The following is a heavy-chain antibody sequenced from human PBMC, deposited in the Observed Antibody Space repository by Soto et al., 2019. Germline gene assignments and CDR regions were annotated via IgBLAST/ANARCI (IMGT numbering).Heavy chain of an antibody. Sequence: GESLKISCKGSGYSFTSYWIGWVRQMPGKGLEWMGIIYPGDSDTRYSPSFQGQVTISADKSISTAYLQWSSLKASDTAMYYCARHRYCSGGSCRYYYYYGMDVWGQGTTVTVSS. D-gene: IGHD2-15*01. V-gene: IGHV5-51*01. J-gene: IGHJ6*02. CDR2: IYPGDSDT. CDR3: ARHRYCSGGSCRYYYYYGMDV. CDR1: GYSFTSYW.